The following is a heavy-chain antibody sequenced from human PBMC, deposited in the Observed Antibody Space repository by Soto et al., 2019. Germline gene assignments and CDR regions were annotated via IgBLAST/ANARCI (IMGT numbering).Heavy chain of an antibody. CDR2: INSDGSST. D-gene: IGHD4-17*01. V-gene: IGHV3-74*01. CDR3: ARDDYGDYGVHRFDP. Sequence: PGGSLRLSCAASGFTFSSYWMHWVRQAPGKGLVWVSRINSDGSSTSYADSVKGRFTISRDNAKNTLYLQMNSLRAEDTAVYYCARDDYGDYGVHRFDPWGQGTLVTVSS. CDR1: GFTFSSYW. J-gene: IGHJ5*02.